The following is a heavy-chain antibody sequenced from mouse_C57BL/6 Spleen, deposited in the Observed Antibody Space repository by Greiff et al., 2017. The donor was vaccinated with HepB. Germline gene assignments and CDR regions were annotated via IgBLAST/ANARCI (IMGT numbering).Heavy chain of an antibody. CDR3: ARGGTTEAWFAY. J-gene: IGHJ3*01. CDR2: ISYSGST. Sequence: EVQLQESGPGMVKPSQSLSLTCTVTGYSITSGYDWHWIRHFPGNKLEWMGYISYSGSTNYNPSLKSRISITHDTSKNHFFLKLNSVTTEDTATYYCARGGTTEAWFAYWGQGTLVTVSA. V-gene: IGHV3-1*01. D-gene: IGHD1-1*01. CDR1: GYSITSGYD.